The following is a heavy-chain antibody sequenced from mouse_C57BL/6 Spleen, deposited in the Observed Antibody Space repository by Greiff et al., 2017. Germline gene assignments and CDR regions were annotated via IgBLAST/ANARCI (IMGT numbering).Heavy chain of an antibody. J-gene: IGHJ2*01. CDR3: ARYPITTVEGYFDY. Sequence: VQLQQSGAELVKPGASVKISCKASGYAFSSYWMNWVKQRPGKGLEWIGQIYPGDGDTNYNGKFKGKATLTADKSSSTAYMQLSSLTSEDSAVYFCARYPITTVEGYFDYWGQGTTLTVSS. V-gene: IGHV1-80*01. CDR2: IYPGDGDT. CDR1: GYAFSSYW. D-gene: IGHD1-1*01.